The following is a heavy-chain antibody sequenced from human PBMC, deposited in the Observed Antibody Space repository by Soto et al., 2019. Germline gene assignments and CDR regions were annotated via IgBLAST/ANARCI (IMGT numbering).Heavy chain of an antibody. V-gene: IGHV4-59*08. CDR3: AGHLDGYSGSHFDY. D-gene: IGHD5-12*01. CDR2: IYYSGST. CDR1: GGSISSYY. Sequence: SETLSLTCTVSGGSISSYYWSWIRQPPGKGLEWIGYIYYSGSTNYNPSLKSRVTISVDTSKNQFSLKLSSVTAADTAVYYCAGHLDGYSGSHFDYWGQVTLVTVS. J-gene: IGHJ4*02.